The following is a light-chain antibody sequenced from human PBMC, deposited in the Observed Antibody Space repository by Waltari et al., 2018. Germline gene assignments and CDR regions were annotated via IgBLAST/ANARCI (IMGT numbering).Light chain of an antibody. CDR3: QQLNSYPSLT. CDR1: QDISSY. V-gene: IGKV1-9*01. CDR2: AAS. Sequence: DIQLTQSPSFLSASVGDRVTITCRASQDISSYLTWYQQKPGKAPKLLIYAASTLQSGVPSRFSGSGSGTEFTLTISSLQPEDVATYYCQQLNSYPSLTFGGGTKVEIK. J-gene: IGKJ4*01.